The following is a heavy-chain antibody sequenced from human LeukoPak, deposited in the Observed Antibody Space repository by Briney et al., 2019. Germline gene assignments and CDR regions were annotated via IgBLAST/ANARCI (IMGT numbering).Heavy chain of an antibody. Sequence: ASVKVSCKAPGYTFTGYYMRWVRQAPGQGLEWMGWINPNRGGTNYAQKFQGRVTMTRDTSISTAYMELSRLRSDDTAVYYCARGQQLRDAGEGNWFDPWGQGTLVTVSS. CDR3: ARGQQLRDAGEGNWFDP. CDR2: INPNRGGT. CDR1: GYTFTGYY. V-gene: IGHV1-2*02. D-gene: IGHD6-13*01. J-gene: IGHJ5*02.